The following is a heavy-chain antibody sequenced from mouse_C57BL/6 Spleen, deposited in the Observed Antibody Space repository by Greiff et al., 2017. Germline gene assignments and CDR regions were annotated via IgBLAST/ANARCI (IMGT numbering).Heavy chain of an antibody. V-gene: IGHV14-2*01. CDR2: IDPEAGET. CDR1: GFNIKDYY. CDR3: ARGGRDY. Sequence: VQLQQSGAELVQPGASVKLSRTASGFNIKDYYMHWVKQRTEQGLEWIGRIDPEAGETKYAPKFQGKATITEDTSSNTAYLQLSSLTAEDTACYYCARGGRDYWGQGTTLTVSS. J-gene: IGHJ2*01.